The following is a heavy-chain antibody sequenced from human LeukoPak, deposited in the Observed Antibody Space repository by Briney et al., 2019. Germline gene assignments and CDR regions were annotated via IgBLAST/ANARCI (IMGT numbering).Heavy chain of an antibody. D-gene: IGHD1-1*01. J-gene: IGHJ4*02. CDR3: ARDLSSGGWTLEFDY. CDR2: ISAHSGNT. V-gene: IGHV1-18*01. Sequence: GASVKVSCKTSGYTFSTYGITWVRQAPGQGFQWMGWISAHSGNTKYAENFQDRISLTTDTSATTAYMELRSLTSDDTAVYYCARDLSSGGWTLEFDYWGQGSLVTVAS. CDR1: GYTFSTYG.